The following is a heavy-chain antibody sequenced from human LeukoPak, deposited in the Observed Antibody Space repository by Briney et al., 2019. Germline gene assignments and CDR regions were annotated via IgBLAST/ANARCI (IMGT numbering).Heavy chain of an antibody. J-gene: IGHJ4*02. CDR1: GVPIASHSW. V-gene: IGHV4/OR15-8*01. D-gene: IGHD1-14*01. Sequence: SETLSLTCTVSGVPIASHSWWSWVRQPPGKGLEWIGEIYHTGGANYKPSLKSRVTMSVDTSNNHFSLKLTSVTAADTAVYFCAYNRDFALDNWGQGTLVTVSS. CDR2: IYHTGGA. CDR3: AYNRDFALDN.